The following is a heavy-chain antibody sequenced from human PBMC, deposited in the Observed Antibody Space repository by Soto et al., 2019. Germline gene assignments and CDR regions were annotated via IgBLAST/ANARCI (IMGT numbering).Heavy chain of an antibody. J-gene: IGHJ6*02. CDR3: AREFDDVVAMDV. D-gene: IGHD2-2*01. V-gene: IGHV1-2*02. Sequence: ASVKVSCKASGCTFTGYYMHWVRQAPGQGLEWMGWINPNSGGTNYAQKFQGRVTMTRDTSISTAYMELSRLRSDDTAVYYCAREFDDVVAMDVWGQGTTVTVSS. CDR1: GCTFTGYY. CDR2: INPNSGGT.